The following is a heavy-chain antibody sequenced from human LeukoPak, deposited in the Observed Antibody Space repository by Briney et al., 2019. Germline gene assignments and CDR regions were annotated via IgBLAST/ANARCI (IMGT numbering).Heavy chain of an antibody. CDR3: TRVTPGGLCDY. Sequence: LETLSLTCTVSGGSISGYYWSWIRQPPGEGPEWIGYIHNSGSTNCNPSLKSRVTISIDTAKNQFSLKLTSVTAADTAVYYCTRVTPGGLCDYWGQGAQVTVSS. V-gene: IGHV4-4*08. CDR2: IHNSGST. D-gene: IGHD2-15*01. CDR1: GGSISGYY. J-gene: IGHJ4*02.